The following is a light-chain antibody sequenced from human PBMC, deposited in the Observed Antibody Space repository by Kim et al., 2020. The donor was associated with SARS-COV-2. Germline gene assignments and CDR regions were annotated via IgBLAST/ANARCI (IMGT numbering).Light chain of an antibody. Sequence: ELVLTQSPGTLSLSPGERATLSCRASQSVSSSYLAWYQQKPGQAPRLLIYGASSRATGIPDRFSGSGSGTDFTLTISRLEPEDFAVYYCQQYGRSPLIFGGGTKVDIK. CDR1: QSVSSSY. V-gene: IGKV3-20*01. CDR3: QQYGRSPLI. J-gene: IGKJ4*01. CDR2: GAS.